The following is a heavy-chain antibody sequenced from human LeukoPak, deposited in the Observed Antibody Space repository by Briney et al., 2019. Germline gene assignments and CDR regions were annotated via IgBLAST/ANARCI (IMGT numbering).Heavy chain of an antibody. CDR3: ARDPITVVGGGSFDY. Sequence: GGSLRLSCAASGFTFSSYSMNWVRQAPGKGLQWVSSISSSGAKTYYADSLKGRVTISRDNAKNSYYLGMNNLVAEDTAVYYCARDPITVVGGGSFDYWGQGILVTVSS. J-gene: IGHJ4*02. CDR1: GFTFSSYS. V-gene: IGHV3-21*01. D-gene: IGHD4-23*01. CDR2: ISSSGAKT.